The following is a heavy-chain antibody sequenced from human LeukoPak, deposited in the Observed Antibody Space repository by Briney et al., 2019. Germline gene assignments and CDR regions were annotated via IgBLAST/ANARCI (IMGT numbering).Heavy chain of an antibody. D-gene: IGHD3-10*02. Sequence: PGGSLRLSCAPSGFTFSDYYMSCLRQAPGEGLECVSYISSSGSTRYYADSVKGRFTISRDNAKNSLYLQMNSLRAEDTAVDYCAELGITMIGGVWGKGTTVTISS. CDR2: ISSSGSTR. V-gene: IGHV3-11*04. J-gene: IGHJ6*04. CDR3: AELGITMIGGV. CDR1: GFTFSDYY.